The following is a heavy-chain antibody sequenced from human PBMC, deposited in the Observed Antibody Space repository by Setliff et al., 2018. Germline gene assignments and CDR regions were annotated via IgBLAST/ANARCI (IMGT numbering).Heavy chain of an antibody. Sequence: PSETLSLTCTVSGASISSGTYYWAWIRQPPGKGLEWIGRIHYRGTTYSNASLASRLTISVDTAKNQFSLKLTSVTAADTAVSYCARTGTYRYFDYWGQGTRVTVSS. J-gene: IGHJ4*02. V-gene: IGHV4-39*01. CDR1: GASISSGTYY. CDR3: ARTGTYRYFDY. CDR2: IHYRGTT. D-gene: IGHD1-1*01.